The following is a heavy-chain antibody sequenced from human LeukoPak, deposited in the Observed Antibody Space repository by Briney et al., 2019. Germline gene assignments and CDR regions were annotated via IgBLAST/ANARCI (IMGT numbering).Heavy chain of an antibody. CDR1: GGSISSYY. V-gene: IGHV4-59*01. J-gene: IGHJ4*02. CDR3: VRVGGTGHFDD. CDR2: IHYSGST. D-gene: IGHD1-1*01. Sequence: PSETLSLTCSVSGGSISSYYWTWIRQFPGQGLEWIGYIHYSGSTNHNPSLRSRVTMSVDTSRNQFSLKRSSVTAADTAVYFCVRVGGTGHFDDWGQGTLVTVSS.